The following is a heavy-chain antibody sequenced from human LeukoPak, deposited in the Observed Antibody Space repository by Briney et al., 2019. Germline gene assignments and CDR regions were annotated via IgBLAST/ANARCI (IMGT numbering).Heavy chain of an antibody. Sequence: SETLSLTCAVYGGSFSGYYWSWIRQPPGKGLEWIGEINHSGSTNYNPSLKSRVTISVDTSKNQFSLKLSSVTAADTAVYYCARQENIVVVPAAISVMFDPWGQGTLVTVSS. CDR2: INHSGST. J-gene: IGHJ5*02. CDR3: ARQENIVVVPAAISVMFDP. CDR1: GGSFSGYY. V-gene: IGHV4-34*01. D-gene: IGHD2-2*01.